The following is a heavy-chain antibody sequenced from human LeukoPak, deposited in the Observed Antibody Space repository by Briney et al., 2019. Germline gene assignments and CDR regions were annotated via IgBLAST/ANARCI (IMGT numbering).Heavy chain of an antibody. D-gene: IGHD6-13*01. CDR3: ARGISSSWFRKYYYYYMDV. Sequence: SETLSLTCAVYGGSFSGYYWSWIRQPPGKGLEWIGYIYYSGSTNYNPSLKSRVTISVDTSKNQFSLKLSSVTAADTAVYYCARGISSSWFRKYYYYYMDVWGKGTTVTISS. V-gene: IGHV4-59*01. CDR1: GGSFSGYY. CDR2: IYYSGST. J-gene: IGHJ6*03.